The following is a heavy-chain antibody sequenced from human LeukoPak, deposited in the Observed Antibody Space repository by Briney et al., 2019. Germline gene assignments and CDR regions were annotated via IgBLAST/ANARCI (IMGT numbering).Heavy chain of an antibody. V-gene: IGHV3-23*01. D-gene: IGHD2-2*01. CDR3: AKRGTACTSTRCNIDY. CDR2: ISGRGDGT. J-gene: IGHJ4*02. CDR1: GFTFSRYA. Sequence: GGSLRLSCVASGFTFSRYAMNWVRQAPGKGLEWVSGISGRGDGTFYADSAKVRFTIPRDNSKNTLYLQMTSLRAEDTAIYYCAKRGTACTSTRCNIDYWGQGTLVTVSS.